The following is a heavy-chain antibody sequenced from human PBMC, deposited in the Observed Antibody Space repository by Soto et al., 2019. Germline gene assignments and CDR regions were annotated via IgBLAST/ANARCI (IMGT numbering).Heavy chain of an antibody. CDR3: ARAPQHGYYGSGSYHTFAP. CDR1: GGSISSSSYY. Sequence: SETLSLTCTVSGGSISSSSYYWGWIRQPPGKGLEWIGSIYYSGSTYYNPSLKSRVTISVDTSKNQFSLKLSSVTAADTAVYYCARAPQHGYYGSGSYHTFAPWGQGTLVTVSS. J-gene: IGHJ5*02. D-gene: IGHD3-10*01. CDR2: IYYSGST. V-gene: IGHV4-39*07.